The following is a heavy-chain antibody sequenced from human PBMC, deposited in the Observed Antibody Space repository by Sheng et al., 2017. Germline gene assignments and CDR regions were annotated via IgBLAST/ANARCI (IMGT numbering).Heavy chain of an antibody. CDR3: ARDWGEQKVLADY. Sequence: VQLVQSGAEVKKAGASVKVSCKASGYTFTSYGITWVRQAPGQGLEWVGFINGDTGNTKYAQKFQDRVTMTIDTFTSTGYMELRSLRSDDTAVYFCARDWGEQKVLADYWGQGSLVTVVL. CDR2: INGDTGNT. V-gene: IGHV1-18*01. J-gene: IGHJ4*02. CDR1: GYTFTSYG. D-gene: IGHD2-2*01.